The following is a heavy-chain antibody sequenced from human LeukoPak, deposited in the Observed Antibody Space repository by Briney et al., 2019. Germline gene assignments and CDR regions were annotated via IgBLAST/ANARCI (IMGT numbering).Heavy chain of an antibody. CDR3: ARPLTILGVVIGRHYIEL. J-gene: IGHJ6*03. D-gene: IGHD3-3*01. CDR1: GGSMSGHY. Sequence: SETLSPTCTVSGGSMSGHYWTWLRQPPGKGLEWIGYFYKGAMTNQNPSLSSRVSMSMDTSKIQLSLTLTSVTAADTAVYYCARPLTILGVVIGRHYIELWGTGTTVTVSS. V-gene: IGHV4-4*09. CDR2: FYKGAMT.